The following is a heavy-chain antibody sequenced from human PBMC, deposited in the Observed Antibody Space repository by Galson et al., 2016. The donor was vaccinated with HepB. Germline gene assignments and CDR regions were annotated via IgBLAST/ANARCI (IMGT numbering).Heavy chain of an antibody. CDR3: ARTLYDYVCGSYRYPQDY. CDR2: ISYDGSNK. J-gene: IGHJ4*02. CDR1: GFTFSSYS. V-gene: IGHV3-30-3*01. D-gene: IGHD3-16*02. Sequence: SLRLSCAASGFTFSSYSMHWVRQAPGKGLEWVAVISYDGSNKYYADSVKGRFTISRDNSKNTLYLQMNSLRTEDTAVYCCARTLYDYVCGSYRYPQDYWGQGTLVTGSS.